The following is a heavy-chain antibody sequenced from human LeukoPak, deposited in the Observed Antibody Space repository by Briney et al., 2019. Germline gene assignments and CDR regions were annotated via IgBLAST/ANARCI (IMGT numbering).Heavy chain of an antibody. Sequence: SETLSLTCTVSGGSISSSGYYWGWIRQPPGKGLEWIGSFYYTGNTYYNPSLKSRVTISVDTSKSQFSPKLSSVTAADTALYYCARLGSSGYSDAFDIWGQGTMVTVSS. CDR1: GGSISSSGYY. V-gene: IGHV4-39*01. CDR3: ARLGSSGYSDAFDI. J-gene: IGHJ3*02. CDR2: FYYTGNT. D-gene: IGHD3-22*01.